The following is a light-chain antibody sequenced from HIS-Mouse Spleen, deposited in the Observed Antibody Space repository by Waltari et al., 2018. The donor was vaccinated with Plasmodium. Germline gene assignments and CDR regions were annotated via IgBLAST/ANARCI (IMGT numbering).Light chain of an antibody. CDR2: EDS. CDR1: ALPQKY. V-gene: IGLV3-10*01. CDR3: YSTDSSGNHRV. Sequence: SYELPQPPSVSVPPGQTARITRSGDALPQKYTYWYQQKSGQAPVLDIYEDSKRPSGIAERFSGSSSGTMATLTISGAQVEDEADYYCYSTDSSGNHRVFGGGTKLTVL. J-gene: IGLJ3*02.